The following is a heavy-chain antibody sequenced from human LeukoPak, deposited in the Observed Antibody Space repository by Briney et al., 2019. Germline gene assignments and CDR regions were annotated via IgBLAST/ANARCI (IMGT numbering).Heavy chain of an antibody. Sequence: GWSLRLSCTASAITFSNSWMSWVRQAPGKRLEWAAKIKEDGSETNYVDSVKGRFTISRDNAKNSLFLLMNSLRGEDTAIYYCARHLAGDSLYRHFDYWGQGTLVTVSS. D-gene: IGHD5/OR15-5a*01. CDR2: IKEDGSET. CDR3: ARHLAGDSLYRHFDY. CDR1: AITFSNSW. J-gene: IGHJ4*02. V-gene: IGHV3-7*04.